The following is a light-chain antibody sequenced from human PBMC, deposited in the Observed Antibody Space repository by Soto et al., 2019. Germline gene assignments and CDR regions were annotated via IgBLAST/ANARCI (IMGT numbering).Light chain of an antibody. Sequence: QSVLTQPASVSGSPGQSITISCTGTSSDVGGFLYVSWFQQHPGKAPKLMIYAVSNRPSGISNRFSGSKSGNTAPLTISGLQAEDEADYYCSSYSSSSTLVVFGGGTKLTVL. CDR3: SSYSSSSTLVV. CDR2: AVS. J-gene: IGLJ2*01. CDR1: SSDVGGFLY. V-gene: IGLV2-14*01.